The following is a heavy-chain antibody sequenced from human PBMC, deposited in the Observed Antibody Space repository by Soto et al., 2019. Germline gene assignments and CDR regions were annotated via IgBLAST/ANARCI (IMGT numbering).Heavy chain of an antibody. CDR1: GFTFSSYA. CDR3: ARAVGGYRSSWGAEYFQH. CDR2: ISYDGSNK. V-gene: IGHV3-30-3*01. D-gene: IGHD6-13*01. Sequence: QVQLVESGGGVVQPGRSLRLSCAGSGFTFSSYAMHCVRQAPGKGLEWVAVISYDGSNKYYADSVKGRFTICRDNSKNTLYLQMNSLRAEDTAVYYCARAVGGYRSSWGAEYFQHWGQGTLVTVSS. J-gene: IGHJ1*01.